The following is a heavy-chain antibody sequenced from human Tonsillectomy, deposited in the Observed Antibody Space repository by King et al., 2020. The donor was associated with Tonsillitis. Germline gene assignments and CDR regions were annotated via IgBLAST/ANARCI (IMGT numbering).Heavy chain of an antibody. D-gene: IGHD6-19*01. V-gene: IGHV3-49*03. J-gene: IGHJ4*02. CDR2: IRRKAYGGTT. CDR1: GFTFGGYA. Sequence: VQLVESGGGLVQPGRSLRLSCTTSGFTFGGYAMSWFRQAPGKGLEWVGFIRRKAYGGTTDYAASVKGRFTISRDDSKSIAYLQMNSLKTEDTAVYYCTRDDASGWDFDYRGQGTLVTVSS. CDR3: TRDDASGWDFDY.